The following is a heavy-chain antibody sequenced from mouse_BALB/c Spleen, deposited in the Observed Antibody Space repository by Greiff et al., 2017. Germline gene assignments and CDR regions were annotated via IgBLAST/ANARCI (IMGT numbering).Heavy chain of an antibody. V-gene: IGHV5-6-5*01. CDR1: GFTFSSYA. CDR3: ARGEVYYGNYEGAMDY. CDR2: ISSGGST. J-gene: IGHJ4*01. D-gene: IGHD2-1*01. Sequence: EVKLEESGGGLVKPGGSLKLSCAASGFTFSSYAMSWVRQTPEKRLEWVASISSGGSTYYPDSVKGRFTISRDNARNILYLQMSSLRSEDTAMYYCARGEVYYGNYEGAMDYWGQGTSVTVSS.